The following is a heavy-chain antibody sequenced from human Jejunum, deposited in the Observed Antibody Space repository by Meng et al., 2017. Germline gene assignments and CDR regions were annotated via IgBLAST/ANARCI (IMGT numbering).Heavy chain of an antibody. CDR3: ARDRNHVNWFFY. CDR1: GDSSSPTYY. V-gene: IGHV4-38-2*02. Sequence: SETLSLTCTVSGDSSSPTYYWGWIRQSPGKGLEWIASVDHSGTTYYNPSLQTRVSISVDTSKNQLSLNPKSVTATDTAIYFCARDRNHVNWFFYWGQGRLVTVSS. D-gene: IGHD2/OR15-2a*01. CDR2: VDHSGTT. J-gene: IGHJ5*01.